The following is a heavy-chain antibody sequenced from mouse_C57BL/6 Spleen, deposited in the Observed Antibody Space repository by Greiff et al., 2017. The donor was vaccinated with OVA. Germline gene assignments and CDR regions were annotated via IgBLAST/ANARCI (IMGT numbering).Heavy chain of an antibody. CDR1: GFTFTDYY. J-gene: IGHJ1*03. CDR3: ASPTTVVATGYFDV. Sequence: EVQGVESGGGLVQPGGSLSLSCAASGFTFTDYYMSWVRQPPGKALEWLGFIRNKANGYTTEYSASVKGRFTISRDNSQSILYLQMNALRAEDSATYYCASPTTVVATGYFDVWGTGTTVTVSS. V-gene: IGHV7-3*01. D-gene: IGHD1-1*01. CDR2: IRNKANGYTT.